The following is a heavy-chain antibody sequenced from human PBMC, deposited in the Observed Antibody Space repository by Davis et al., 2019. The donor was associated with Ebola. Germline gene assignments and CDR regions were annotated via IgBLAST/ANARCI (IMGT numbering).Heavy chain of an antibody. CDR2: ISSSSSYI. CDR1: GFTFSSYG. J-gene: IGHJ4*02. Sequence: PGGSLRLSCAASGFTFSSYGMNWVRQAPGKGLEWVSSISSSSSYIYYADSVKGRFTISRDNAKNSLYLQMNSLRAEDTAVYYCARDDGYYSSYYFDYWGQGTLVTVSS. D-gene: IGHD3-22*01. CDR3: ARDDGYYSSYYFDY. V-gene: IGHV3-21*01.